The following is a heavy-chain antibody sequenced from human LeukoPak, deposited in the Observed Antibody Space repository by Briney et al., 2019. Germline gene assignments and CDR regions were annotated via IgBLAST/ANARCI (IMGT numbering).Heavy chain of an antibody. D-gene: IGHD3-9*01. CDR1: GFSISDYY. V-gene: IGHV3-11*01. J-gene: IGHJ1*01. Sequence: PGGSLRLSCAASGFSISDYYMSWVRQAPGKGLEGISYISSGTGSTSKYADSVKGRFTISRDTAQNSLSLQMNSLSVEDTAVYFCARARAAYFALFQHWGQGSLVIVSS. CDR2: ISSGTGSTS. CDR3: ARARAAYFALFQH.